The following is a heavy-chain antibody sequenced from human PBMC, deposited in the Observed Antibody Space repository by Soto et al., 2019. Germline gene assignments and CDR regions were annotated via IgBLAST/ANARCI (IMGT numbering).Heavy chain of an antibody. CDR2: ISGSGGST. D-gene: IGHD3-3*01. Sequence: GCLRLSCAASGFTFSSYAMSWVRQAPGKGLEWVSAISGSGGSTYYADSVKGRFTISRDNSKNTLYLQMNSLRAEDTAVYYCAKAGCTTIFGVVTCHAFDIWGQGTMDPSPQ. CDR1: GFTFSSYA. CDR3: AKAGCTTIFGVVTCHAFDI. V-gene: IGHV3-23*01. J-gene: IGHJ3*02.